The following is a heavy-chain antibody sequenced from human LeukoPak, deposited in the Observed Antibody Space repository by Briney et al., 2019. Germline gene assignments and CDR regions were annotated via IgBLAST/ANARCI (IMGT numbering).Heavy chain of an antibody. D-gene: IGHD3-22*01. CDR2: IYSGGST. V-gene: IGHV3-66*01. CDR1: GFTVSSNY. CDR3: ARVGDSSGYYYFGFDY. J-gene: IGHJ4*02. Sequence: GGSLRLSCAASGFTVSSNYMSWVRQAPGKGLEWVSVIYSGGSTYYADSVKGRFTISRDNSKNTLYLQMNSLSAEDTAVYYCARVGDSSGYYYFGFDYWGQGTLVTVSS.